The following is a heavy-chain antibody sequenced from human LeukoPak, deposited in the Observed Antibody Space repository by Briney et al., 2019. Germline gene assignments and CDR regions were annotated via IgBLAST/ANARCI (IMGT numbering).Heavy chain of an antibody. CDR1: GFTVSNYA. D-gene: IGHD3-3*01. CDR2: ISGSGGRT. J-gene: IGHJ4*02. Sequence: PGGSLRLSCAASGFTVSNYAMNWVRQAPGKGLEWVSAISGSGGRTYYADSVKGRFTISRDNSKNTLYLQMNSLRAEDTAVYYCAKFNDFWSGYSYWGQGTLVTVSS. CDR3: AKFNDFWSGYSY. V-gene: IGHV3-23*01.